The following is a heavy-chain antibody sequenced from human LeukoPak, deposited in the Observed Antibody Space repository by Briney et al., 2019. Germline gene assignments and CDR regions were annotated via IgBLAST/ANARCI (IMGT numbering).Heavy chain of an antibody. CDR1: GFTFGSHS. CDR3: ARDHSSWYDHNWSDP. Sequence: GGSLRPSCAASGFTFGSHSMSWVRQAPGGGLGCVSSIGSSSSYIYYADSVKGRFTISRDNAKNSLYLQTNSLRAEDTAVYCCARDHSSWYDHNWSDPWGQGTLVTVSS. D-gene: IGHD6-13*01. CDR2: IGSSSSYI. J-gene: IGHJ5*02. V-gene: IGHV3-21*01.